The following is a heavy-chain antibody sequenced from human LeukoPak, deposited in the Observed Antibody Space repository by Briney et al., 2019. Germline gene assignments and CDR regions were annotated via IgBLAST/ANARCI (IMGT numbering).Heavy chain of an antibody. D-gene: IGHD3-16*01. Sequence: SETLSLTCTVSGDSISNYYWSWIRQPPGKGLEWIGYIYYSGSTNYNSSLKSRVTISLDTSKTQFSLKLSSVIAADTAMYYCARGPYTTPSGWFDPWGQGTLVTASS. CDR2: IYYSGST. V-gene: IGHV4-59*08. CDR3: ARGPYTTPSGWFDP. J-gene: IGHJ5*02. CDR1: GDSISNYY.